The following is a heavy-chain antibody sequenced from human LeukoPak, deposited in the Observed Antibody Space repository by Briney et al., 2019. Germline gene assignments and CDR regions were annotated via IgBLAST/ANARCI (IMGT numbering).Heavy chain of an antibody. J-gene: IGHJ4*02. CDR2: ISSGGNYI. Sequence: PGGSLRLSCAASGFTFSTYDMSWVRQAPGKGLEWVSSISSGGNYIYYAASVRGRFTISRDNAKNSLYMKLNSLRAEDTAVYFCARDYPGGAIRSSSPDYWGQGILVTVSS. D-gene: IGHD6-6*01. V-gene: IGHV3-21*01. CDR3: ARDYPGGAIRSSSPDY. CDR1: GFTFSTYD.